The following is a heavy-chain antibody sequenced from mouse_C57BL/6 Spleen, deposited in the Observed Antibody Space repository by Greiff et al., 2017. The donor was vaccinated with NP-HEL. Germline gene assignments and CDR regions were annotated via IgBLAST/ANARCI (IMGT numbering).Heavy chain of an antibody. CDR3: RRRGTTAYYFDY. D-gene: IGHD1-2*01. Sequence: VQLQQSGAELVKPGASVKMSCKASGYTFTTYPIEWMKQNHGKSLEWIGNFHPYNDDTKYNEKFKGKATLTVDKSSSTVYLELSRVTSDDSAVFCCRRRGTTAYYFDYWGQGTTVTVSS. J-gene: IGHJ2*01. CDR2: FHPYNDDT. CDR1: GYTFTTYP. V-gene: IGHV1-47*01.